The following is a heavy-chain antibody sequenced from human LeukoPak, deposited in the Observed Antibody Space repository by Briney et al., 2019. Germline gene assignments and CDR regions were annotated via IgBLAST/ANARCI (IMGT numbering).Heavy chain of an antibody. CDR2: IYYSGST. Sequence: TLSLTCTVSGGSISSGGYYWSWIRQHPGKGLEWIGYIYYSGSTYYNPSLKSRVTISVDTSKNQFSLKLSSVTAADTAVYYCARVSVSMVRGAFDYWGQGTLVTVSS. V-gene: IGHV4-31*03. J-gene: IGHJ4*02. CDR3: ARVSVSMVRGAFDY. CDR1: GGSISSGGYY. D-gene: IGHD3-10*01.